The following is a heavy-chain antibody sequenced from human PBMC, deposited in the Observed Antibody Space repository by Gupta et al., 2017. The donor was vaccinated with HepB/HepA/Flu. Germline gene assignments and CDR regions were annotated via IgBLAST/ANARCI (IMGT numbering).Heavy chain of an antibody. CDR2: IYWNDAQ. J-gene: IGHJ4*02. D-gene: IGHD6-6*01. CDR3: AHSPGSSSYMATFDY. V-gene: IGHV2-5*01. Sequence: QITLKESGPTLVKPTQTLTLTCTFAGFSLSTSGVGVGWIRQPPGKALEWLAVIYWNDAQRYRPPRKSMLTINKDTSKNQGGFTKTNLDPVDTDTYYCAHSPGSSSYMATFDYWGQCKPVTLS. CDR1: GFSLSTSGVG.